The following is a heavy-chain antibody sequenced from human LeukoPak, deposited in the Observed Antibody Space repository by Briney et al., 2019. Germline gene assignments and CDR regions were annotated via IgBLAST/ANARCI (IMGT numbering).Heavy chain of an antibody. V-gene: IGHV2-5*01. J-gene: IGHJ5*02. CDR1: GFSLSTSGVG. D-gene: IGHD2-15*01. Sequence: SGPTLVKPAQTLTLTCTFSGFSLSTSGVGVGWIRQPPGKALEWLALIYWNDDKRYIPSLKSRLTLTKDTSKNQVVLTITNMDPVDTATYYCAHTLRSVGWFDPWGQGTLVTVSS. CDR3: AHTLRSVGWFDP. CDR2: IYWNDDK.